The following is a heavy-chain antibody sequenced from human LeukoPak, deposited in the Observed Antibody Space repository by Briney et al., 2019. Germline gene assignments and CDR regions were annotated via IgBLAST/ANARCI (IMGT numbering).Heavy chain of an antibody. CDR2: ISSNGGST. CDR3: ARVPKKGDGYNQDY. D-gene: IGHD5-24*01. J-gene: IGHJ4*02. Sequence: PGGSLRLSCAASGFTFSSYAMHWVRQAPGKGLEYVSAISSNGGSTYYANSVKGRFTISRDNSKNTLYLQMGSLRAEDMAVYYCARVPKKGDGYNQDYWGQGTLVTVSS. V-gene: IGHV3-64*01. CDR1: GFTFSSYA.